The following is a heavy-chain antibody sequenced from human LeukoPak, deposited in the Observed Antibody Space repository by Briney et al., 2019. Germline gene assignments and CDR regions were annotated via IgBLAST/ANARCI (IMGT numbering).Heavy chain of an antibody. CDR3: ATTITMVRGVRPYYYYYGMDV. CDR1: GFIFSDYS. V-gene: IGHV3-48*04. CDR2: ISSGSVNI. D-gene: IGHD3-10*01. J-gene: IGHJ6*02. Sequence: GGSLRLSCAASGFIFSDYSMSWVHQAPGKGLEWVSYISSGSVNIYYADSVKGRFTISRDNAKNSLYLQMNSLRAEDTAVYYCATTITMVRGVRPYYYYYGMDVWGQGTTVTVSS.